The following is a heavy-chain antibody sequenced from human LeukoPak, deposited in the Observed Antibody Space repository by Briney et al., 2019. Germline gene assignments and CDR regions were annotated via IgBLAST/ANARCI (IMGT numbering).Heavy chain of an antibody. CDR3: ARLPMAAFFDY. Sequence: SETLSLTCAVYGGSFSGYYWSWIRQPPGKGLEWIGEINHSGSTNYNPSLKSRVTISVDTSKNQFSLKLSSVTAADTAVYYCARLPMAAFFDYWGQGTLVTVSS. CDR2: INHSGST. V-gene: IGHV4-34*01. CDR1: GGSFSGYY. D-gene: IGHD3-10*01. J-gene: IGHJ4*02.